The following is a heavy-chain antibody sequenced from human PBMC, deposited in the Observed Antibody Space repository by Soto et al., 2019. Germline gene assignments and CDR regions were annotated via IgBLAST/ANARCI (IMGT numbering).Heavy chain of an antibody. CDR2: INPSSGNR. CDR1: GYTFTSYY. Sequence: ASVKVSCKASGYTFTSYYIHWVRQAPGQGLEWMGIINPSSGNRVYAQKFQDRVTMTTDTSTSTVYMDLSSLRSEDTAVYYCARAHYGDYGYGMDVWGQGTTVTVSS. J-gene: IGHJ6*02. V-gene: IGHV1-46*01. CDR3: ARAHYGDYGYGMDV. D-gene: IGHD4-17*01.